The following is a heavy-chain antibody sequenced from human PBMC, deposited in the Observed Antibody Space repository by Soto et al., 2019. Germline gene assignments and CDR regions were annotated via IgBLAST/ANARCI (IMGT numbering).Heavy chain of an antibody. D-gene: IGHD2-21*01. CDR3: ANCGASNTCSPTGFDP. Sequence: HPGGSLRLSCAASGFTFSNYAMAWVRQAPGKGLEYVSSITGSGEGTYYAGSVKGRFTISRDNSKNTLYVQMHSLRVEDTAIYYCANCGASNTCSPTGFDPWGQGTMVTVSS. V-gene: IGHV3-23*01. CDR1: GFTFSNYA. J-gene: IGHJ5*02. CDR2: ITGSGEGT.